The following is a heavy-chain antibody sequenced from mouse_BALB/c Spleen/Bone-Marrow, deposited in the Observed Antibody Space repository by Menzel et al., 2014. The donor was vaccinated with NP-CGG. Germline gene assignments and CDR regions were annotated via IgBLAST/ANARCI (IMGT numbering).Heavy chain of an antibody. CDR3: AREAAYYGNYGDDY. V-gene: IGHV1-14*01. CDR2: INPYNDGT. J-gene: IGHJ2*01. CDR1: GYTFTSYV. D-gene: IGHD2-10*01. Sequence: EVQLQQSGPELVKPGASVKMSCKASGYTFTSYVMHWVKQTPGQGLEWIGYINPYNDGTKYNEKFKGKATLTSDKSSSTAYMELSSLTSEDSAVYYCAREAAYYGNYGDDYWGQGTTLTVSS.